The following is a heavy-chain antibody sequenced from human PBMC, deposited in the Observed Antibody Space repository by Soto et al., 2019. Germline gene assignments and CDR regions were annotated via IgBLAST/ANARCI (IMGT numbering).Heavy chain of an antibody. V-gene: IGHV1-2*04. Sequence: ASVKVSCKASGYTFTGYYMHWVRQAPGQGLEWMGWINPNSGGTNYAQKFQGWVTMTRDTSISTAYMELSRLRSDDTAVYYCARDLVVAVNSSYYYYGMDVWGQGTTVTVSS. CDR3: ARDLVVAVNSSYYYYGMDV. J-gene: IGHJ6*02. D-gene: IGHD2-15*01. CDR1: GYTFTGYY. CDR2: INPNSGGT.